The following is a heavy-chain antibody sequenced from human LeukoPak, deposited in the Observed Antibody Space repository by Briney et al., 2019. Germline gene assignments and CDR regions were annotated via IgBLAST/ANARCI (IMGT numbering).Heavy chain of an antibody. D-gene: IGHD4-17*01. CDR2: VKQDGSEK. J-gene: IGHJ6*02. CDR1: GFTFSSYW. V-gene: IGHV3-7*01. Sequence: GGSLRLSCAASGFTFSSYWMSWVRQAPGKGLEWVANVKQDGSEKKYMDSVEGRFTISRDNAKNSLYLQMNSLRAEDTAVYYCARYHYGDHPFDPWGQGTTVTVSS. CDR3: ARYHYGDHPFDP.